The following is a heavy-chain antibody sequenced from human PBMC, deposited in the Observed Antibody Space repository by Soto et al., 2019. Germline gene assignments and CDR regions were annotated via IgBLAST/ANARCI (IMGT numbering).Heavy chain of an antibody. CDR1: GFTFTFYA. Sequence: EVQLLESGGGLVQPGGSLRLSCAASGFTFTFYAMSWVRQAPGKELEWVSAISGSGGSTYYADSVKGRFTISRDNSKNTMYLQMNSLRAEDTAVYYCAKSPYDSSGYAPFDYWGQGTLVTVSS. CDR3: AKSPYDSSGYAPFDY. V-gene: IGHV3-23*01. D-gene: IGHD3-22*01. CDR2: ISGSGGST. J-gene: IGHJ4*02.